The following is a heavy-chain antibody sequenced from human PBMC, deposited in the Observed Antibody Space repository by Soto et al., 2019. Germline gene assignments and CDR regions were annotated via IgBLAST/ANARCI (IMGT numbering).Heavy chain of an antibody. V-gene: IGHV4-34*01. D-gene: IGHD3-10*01. CDR2: INHSGST. CDR1: DGSFSGYY. CDR3: ARGRGVRGVIRAYYGMDV. Sequence: PSETLSLTCAVYDGSFSGYYWSWIRQPPGKGLEWIGEINHSGSTNYNPSLKSRVTISVDTSKNQFSLKLSSVTAADTAVYYCARGRGVRGVIRAYYGMDVWGQGTTVTVSS. J-gene: IGHJ6*02.